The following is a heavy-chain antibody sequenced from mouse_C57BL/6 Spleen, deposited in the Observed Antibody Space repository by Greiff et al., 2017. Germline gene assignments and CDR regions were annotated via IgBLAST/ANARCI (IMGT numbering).Heavy chain of an antibody. J-gene: IGHJ4*01. D-gene: IGHD2-4*01. CDR3: ARSYYDQYAMDY. CDR2: INPNYGTT. Sequence: EVQLQQSGPELVKPGASVKISCKASGYSFTDYNMNWVKQSNGKSLEWIGFINPNYGTTSYNQKFKCKATLTVDQSSSTAYMHLNSLTSEDSAVYCCARSYYDQYAMDYWGQGTTVTVSS. CDR1: GYSFTDYN. V-gene: IGHV1-39*01.